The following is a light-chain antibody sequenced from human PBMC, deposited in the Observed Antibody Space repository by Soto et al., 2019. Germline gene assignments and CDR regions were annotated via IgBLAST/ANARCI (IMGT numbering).Light chain of an antibody. J-gene: IGLJ3*02. CDR1: SSDVGGYNY. CDR2: EVS. V-gene: IGLV2-14*01. CDR3: CSFTTSNTWV. Sequence: QSVLTQPASVSGSPGQSIAISCTGTSSDVGGYNYVSWFQQHPGEAPKLIIYEVSHRPSGVSDRLSGSKSGNTASLTISGLQAEDEADYYCCSFTTSNTWVFGGGTKLTVL.